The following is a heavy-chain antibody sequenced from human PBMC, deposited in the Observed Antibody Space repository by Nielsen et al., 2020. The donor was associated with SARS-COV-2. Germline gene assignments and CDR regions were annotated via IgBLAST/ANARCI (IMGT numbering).Heavy chain of an antibody. CDR2: ISSGSSYI. CDR3: ARVSWDSSAWYRIDW. V-gene: IGHV3-21*01. J-gene: IGHJ4*02. Sequence: GESLKISCSASGFTSPFTFSSYEINWVRQAPGKGLEWVSSISSGSSYIYYADSVKGRFTISRDNAKNSLYLQMSSLRADDTAVYYCARVSWDSSAWYRIDWWGQGTLVTVSS. D-gene: IGHD6-19*01. CDR1: GFTSPFTFSSYE.